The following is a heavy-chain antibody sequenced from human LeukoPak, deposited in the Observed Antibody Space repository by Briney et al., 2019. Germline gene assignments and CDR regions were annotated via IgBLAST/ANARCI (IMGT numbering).Heavy chain of an antibody. D-gene: IGHD6-19*01. J-gene: IGHJ4*02. CDR3: AKDARRSSGWWFFDH. Sequence: GGSLRLSCAASGFTFSSYAMHWVRQAPGKGLEWVAVISYDGSNKYYADSVKGRFTISRDNSKNTLYLQMNSLRAEDTAVYLCAKDARRSSGWWFFDHWGQGTLVTVSS. CDR2: ISYDGSNK. CDR1: GFTFSSYA. V-gene: IGHV3-30-3*01.